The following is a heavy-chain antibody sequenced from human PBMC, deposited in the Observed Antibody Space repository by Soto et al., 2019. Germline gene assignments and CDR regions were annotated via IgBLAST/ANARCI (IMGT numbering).Heavy chain of an antibody. CDR1: GFTGRTYP. D-gene: IGHD4-4*01. J-gene: IGHJ6*02. CDR2: ISGSGIST. CDR3: VKPPVITASYYYYDMDV. V-gene: IGHV3-23*01. Sequence: PGGSLRLCCAASGFTGRTYPLSWVRQGPGKGLEWVSGISGSGISTYYTDSVKGRFTISRDNSKNTVFLQMNSLRDEDTAVYYCVKPPVITASYYYYDMDVWGQGTTVTVSS.